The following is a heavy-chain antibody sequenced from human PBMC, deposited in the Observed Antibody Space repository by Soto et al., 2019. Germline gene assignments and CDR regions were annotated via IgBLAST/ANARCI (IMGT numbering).Heavy chain of an antibody. Sequence: KPSETLSLTCTVSGGSINSYYWTWIRQPAGKGLEWIGRIHPTRGSKYNPSLKSRVTMSADTSRNQVSLRLNSVTAADTAVYYCARALGSAHDHWGQGPLVTASS. V-gene: IGHV4-4*07. CDR3: ARALGSAHDH. J-gene: IGHJ4*02. CDR2: IHPTRGS. CDR1: GGSINSYY. D-gene: IGHD6-6*01.